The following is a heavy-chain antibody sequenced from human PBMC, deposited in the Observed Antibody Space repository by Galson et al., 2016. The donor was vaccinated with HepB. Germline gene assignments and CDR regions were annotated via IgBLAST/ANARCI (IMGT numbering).Heavy chain of an antibody. CDR2: INPGNGNT. CDR1: RYDFTSYA. CDR3: ARDLRFLD. Sequence: SVKVSCKASRYDFTSYAMHWVRQAPGQRLEWMGWINPGNGNTKYSQKFQGRVTITTDTPASTAYIELSGLTSEDTAVYYCARDLRFLDWGRGTLVTVSS. V-gene: IGHV1-3*01. J-gene: IGHJ4*02. D-gene: IGHD3-3*01.